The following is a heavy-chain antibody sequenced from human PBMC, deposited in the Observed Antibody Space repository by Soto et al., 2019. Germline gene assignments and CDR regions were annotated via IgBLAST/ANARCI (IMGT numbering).Heavy chain of an antibody. Sequence: PRGSLRLSCSASGFTFTRYSMNWVRQAAGKGLEWVSSISSTTNYIYYADSMKGRFTVSRDNAKNSVYLEMNSLSAEDTAVYYCARDRAARPLTAIDPWGQGTLVTVSS. J-gene: IGHJ5*02. V-gene: IGHV3-21*01. D-gene: IGHD6-6*01. CDR2: ISSTTNYI. CDR3: ARDRAARPLTAIDP. CDR1: GFTFTRYS.